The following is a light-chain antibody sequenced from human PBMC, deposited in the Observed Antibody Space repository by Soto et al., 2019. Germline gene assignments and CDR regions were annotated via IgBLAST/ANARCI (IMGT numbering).Light chain of an antibody. Sequence: EIVMTQSPGTLSLSPGERATLSCRASQSVRSSLAWYQQQTGQAPRLLMFDASNRATGIPAMFDGSGSGTDFTLTVSSLEPEDFVVYYCQQRSNWPGTFGQGTKVDIK. CDR1: QSVRSS. V-gene: IGKV3-11*01. J-gene: IGKJ1*01. CDR3: QQRSNWPGT. CDR2: DAS.